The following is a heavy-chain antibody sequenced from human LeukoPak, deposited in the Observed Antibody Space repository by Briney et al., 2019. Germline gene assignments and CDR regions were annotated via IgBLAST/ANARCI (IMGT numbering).Heavy chain of an antibody. Sequence: GGSLRLSCAASGFIFSDAWMNWVRQTPGKGLEWVSAISGSGGSTYYADSVKGRFTISRDNSKNTLYLQMNSLRAEDTAVYYCAKNSGYCSGGSCYPPHYYYYYGMDVWGQGTTVTVSS. CDR2: ISGSGGST. V-gene: IGHV3-23*01. CDR1: GFIFSDAW. D-gene: IGHD2-15*01. J-gene: IGHJ6*02. CDR3: AKNSGYCSGGSCYPPHYYYYYGMDV.